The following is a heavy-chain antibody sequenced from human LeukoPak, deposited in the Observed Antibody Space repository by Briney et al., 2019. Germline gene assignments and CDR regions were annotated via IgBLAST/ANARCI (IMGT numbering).Heavy chain of an antibody. CDR3: ARVEVVAATREYFDY. Sequence: GASVKVSCMASGYIFTTSDINWVRPAPGQGLQWMGWMNPNSGNAVYAQKFQGRVTMTRDTSINTAYMELSSLRFEDTAVYYCARVEVVAATREYFDYWGQGTLVTVSS. CDR1: GYIFTTSD. D-gene: IGHD2-15*01. J-gene: IGHJ4*02. V-gene: IGHV1-8*01. CDR2: MNPNSGNA.